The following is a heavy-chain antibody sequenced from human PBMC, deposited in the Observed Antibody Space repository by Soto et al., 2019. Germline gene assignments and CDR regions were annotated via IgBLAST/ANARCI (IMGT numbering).Heavy chain of an antibody. CDR1: GYTFTSYA. V-gene: IGHV1-3*01. J-gene: IGHJ3*02. CDR2: INAGNGNT. D-gene: IGHD3-16*02. Sequence: ASVKDSFKASGYTFTSYAMHWVGQAPGQRLEWMGWINAGNGNTKYSQKFQGRVTITRDTSASTAYMELSSLRSEDTAVYYYATPIDHDAFDILGRGTMVIVS. CDR3: ATPIDHDAFDI.